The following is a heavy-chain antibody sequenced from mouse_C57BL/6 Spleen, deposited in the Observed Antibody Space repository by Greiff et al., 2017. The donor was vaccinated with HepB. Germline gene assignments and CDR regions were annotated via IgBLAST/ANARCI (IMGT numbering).Heavy chain of an antibody. V-gene: IGHV5-9-1*02. Sequence: EVMLVESGEGLVKPGGSLKLSCAASGFTFSSYAMSWVRQTPEKRLEWVAYISSGGDYIYYADTVKCRFTISRDNARNTLYLQMSSLKSEDTALYYCTRAGTGFDYWGQGTTLTVSS. CDR2: ISSGGDYI. J-gene: IGHJ2*01. D-gene: IGHD4-1*01. CDR1: GFTFSSYA. CDR3: TRAGTGFDY.